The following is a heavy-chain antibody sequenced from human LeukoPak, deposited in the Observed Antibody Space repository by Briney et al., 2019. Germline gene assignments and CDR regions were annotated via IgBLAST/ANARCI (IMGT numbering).Heavy chain of an antibody. CDR2: ISAYNGNT. CDR1: GYTFTSYG. CDR3: ARDEAPYYYDSSGYYPFDY. J-gene: IGHJ4*02. Sequence: GASVKVSCKASGYTFTSYGISWARQAPGQGLEWMGWISAYNGNTNYAQKLQGRVTMTTDTSTSTAYMELRSLRSDDTAVYYCARDEAPYYYDSSGYYPFDYWGQGTLVTVSS. V-gene: IGHV1-18*01. D-gene: IGHD3-22*01.